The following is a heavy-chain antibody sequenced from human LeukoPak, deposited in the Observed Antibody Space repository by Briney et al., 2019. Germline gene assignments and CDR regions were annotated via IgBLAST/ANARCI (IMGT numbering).Heavy chain of an antibody. V-gene: IGHV1-24*01. CDR1: GYTLTELS. CDR2: FDPEDGET. D-gene: IGHD6-19*01. J-gene: IGHJ4*02. CDR3: ATESTAVAAPIWDY. Sequence: ASVKVSCKVSGYTLTELSMHWVRQAPGKGLEWMGGFDPEDGETIYAQKFQGRVTMTEDTSTDTAYMELSSLRSEDTAVYYCATESTAVAAPIWDYWGQGTLVTVSS.